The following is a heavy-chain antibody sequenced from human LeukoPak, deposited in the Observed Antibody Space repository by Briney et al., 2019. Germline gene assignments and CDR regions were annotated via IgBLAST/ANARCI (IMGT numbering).Heavy chain of an antibody. J-gene: IGHJ4*02. CDR1: GGSISSGDYY. V-gene: IGHV4-30-4*08. CDR3: ASRYCSGGSRYSQGEY. Sequence: SQTLSLTCTVSGGSISSGDYYWSWIRQPPGKGLEWIGYIYYSGSTYYNPSLKSRVTISVDTSKNQFSLKLSSVTAADTAVYYCASRYCSGGSRYSQGEYWGQGTLVTVSS. D-gene: IGHD2-15*01. CDR2: IYYSGST.